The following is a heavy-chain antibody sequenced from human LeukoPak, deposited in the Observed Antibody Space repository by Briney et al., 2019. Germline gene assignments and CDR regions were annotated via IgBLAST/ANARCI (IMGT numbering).Heavy chain of an antibody. CDR1: GGSISSYY. V-gene: IGHV4-4*07. D-gene: IGHD3-3*01. CDR3: ARGFNFWSGYLGRFWFDP. J-gene: IGHJ5*02. Sequence: SETLSLTCTVSGGSISSYYWSWIRQPAGKGLEWIGRIYTSGSTNYNPSLKSRVTMSVDTSKNQFSLKLSSVTAADTAVYYCARGFNFWSGYLGRFWFDPWGQGTLVTVSS. CDR2: IYTSGST.